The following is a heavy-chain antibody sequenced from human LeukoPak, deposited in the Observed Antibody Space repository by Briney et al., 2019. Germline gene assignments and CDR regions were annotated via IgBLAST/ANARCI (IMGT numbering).Heavy chain of an antibody. D-gene: IGHD3-16*02. V-gene: IGHV3-23*01. CDR2: ISGSGAST. CDR3: AKDPSGASIVRYFDY. Sequence: GGSLRLSCAASGFTFSSYAMSWVRQAPGKGLEWVSVISGSGASTFYADSVKGRFSVSRDNSKNTLYLQMNSLRAEDTAVYYCAKDPSGASIVRYFDYWGQGTLVIVSS. CDR1: GFTFSSYA. J-gene: IGHJ4*02.